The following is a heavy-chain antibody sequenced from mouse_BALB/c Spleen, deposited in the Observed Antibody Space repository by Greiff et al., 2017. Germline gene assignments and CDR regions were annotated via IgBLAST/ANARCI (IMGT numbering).Heavy chain of an antibody. J-gene: IGHJ4*01. Sequence: QVQLQQSGAELMKPGASVKISCKATGYTFSSYWIEWVKQRPGHGLEWIGEILPGSGSTNYNEKFKGKATFTADTSSNTAYMQLSSLTSEDSAVYYWARSRYGNYGGYAMDYWGQGTSVTVSA. CDR2: ILPGSGST. CDR1: GYTFSSYW. V-gene: IGHV1-9*01. CDR3: ARSRYGNYGGYAMDY. D-gene: IGHD2-10*02.